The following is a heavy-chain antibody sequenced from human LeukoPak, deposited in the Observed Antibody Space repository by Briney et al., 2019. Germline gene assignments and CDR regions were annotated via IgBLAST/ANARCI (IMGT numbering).Heavy chain of an antibody. J-gene: IGHJ4*02. CDR1: GYTFTSYA. CDR2: INAGNGNT. V-gene: IGHV1-3*01. D-gene: IGHD6-19*01. CDR3: AREAVAYFYFDY. Sequence: ASVKVSCKASGYTFTSYAMHWVRQAPGQRLEWMGWINAGNGNTKYSQKFQGRVTITRDTSASTAYMELSSLRSEDTAVYYCAREAVAYFYFDYWGQGTLVTVSS.